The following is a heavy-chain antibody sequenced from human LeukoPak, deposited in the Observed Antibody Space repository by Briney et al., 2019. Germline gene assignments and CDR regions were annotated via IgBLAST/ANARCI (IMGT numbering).Heavy chain of an antibody. CDR1: GFTFSSYA. CDR2: ISNSGGTT. J-gene: IGHJ4*02. Sequence: PGWSLRLSCAASGFTFSSYAMSWVRQAPGKGLEWVSTISNSGGTTYYADSMKGRFTISRDNSKNTLYLQMTSLRAEDTAVYYCAKVAGYSSSWYSDYWGQGTLVTVSS. CDR3: AKVAGYSSSWYSDY. V-gene: IGHV3-23*01. D-gene: IGHD6-13*01.